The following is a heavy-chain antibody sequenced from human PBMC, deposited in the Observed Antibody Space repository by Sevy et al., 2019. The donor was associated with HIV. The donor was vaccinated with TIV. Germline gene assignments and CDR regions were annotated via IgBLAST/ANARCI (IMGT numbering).Heavy chain of an antibody. D-gene: IGHD5-12*01. Sequence: GGSLRLSCTSSGFTFGDYAMSWFRQAPGKGLEWVAFIRRNSHEPYGGTTEYAASVKGRFTISKDDSKSIAYLQMKSLKTEDTAVYYCARALATADTPEYYFDYWGQGILVTVSS. CDR3: ARALATADTPEYYFDY. V-gene: IGHV3-49*03. J-gene: IGHJ4*02. CDR1: GFTFGDYA. CDR2: IRRNSHEPYGGTT.